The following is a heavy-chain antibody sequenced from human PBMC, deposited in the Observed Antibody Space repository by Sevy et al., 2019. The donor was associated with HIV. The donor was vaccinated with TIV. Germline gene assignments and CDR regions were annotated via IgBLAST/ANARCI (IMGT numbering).Heavy chain of an antibody. D-gene: IGHD3-10*01. CDR3: ARQRDGITMVRGVIITRPLYDY. Sequence: GESLKISCKGSGYSFTSYWIGWVRQMPGKGLEWMGIIYPGDSDTRYSPSFQGQVTISAVKSISTAYLQWSSLKASDTAMYYCARQRDGITMVRGVIITRPLYDYWGQGTLVTVSS. CDR1: GYSFTSYW. V-gene: IGHV5-51*01. CDR2: IYPGDSDT. J-gene: IGHJ4*02.